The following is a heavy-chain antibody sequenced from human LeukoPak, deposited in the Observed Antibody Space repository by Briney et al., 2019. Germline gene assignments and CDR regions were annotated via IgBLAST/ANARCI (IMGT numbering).Heavy chain of an antibody. CDR2: ISNNINTI. CDR1: GFTFSSYA. CDR3: ARGVSHLVSGWHFDL. V-gene: IGHV3-48*01. Sequence: GGSLRLSCAASGFTFSSYAMSWVRQAPGKGLEWVAYISNNINTIHYADSVKGRFTISRDNAKNSVHLQMNSLRAEDTAVYYCARGVSHLVSGWHFDLWGRGTLVTVSS. D-gene: IGHD2-21*02. J-gene: IGHJ2*01.